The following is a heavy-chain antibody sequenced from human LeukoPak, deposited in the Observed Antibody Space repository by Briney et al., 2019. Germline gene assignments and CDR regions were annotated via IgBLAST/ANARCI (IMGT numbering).Heavy chain of an antibody. CDR3: ARVDGIAVAPDDAFDV. CDR1: GFTLSTYW. V-gene: IGHV3-7*03. J-gene: IGHJ3*01. Sequence: GGSLRPSCVASGFTLSTYWMSWVRQAPGKGLEWVASIKQDGSEKYYVDSVKGRFDISRDNAKNSLYLQMNSLGVEDTAVYYCARVDGIAVAPDDAFDVWGQGTMVTVSS. CDR2: IKQDGSEK. D-gene: IGHD6-19*01.